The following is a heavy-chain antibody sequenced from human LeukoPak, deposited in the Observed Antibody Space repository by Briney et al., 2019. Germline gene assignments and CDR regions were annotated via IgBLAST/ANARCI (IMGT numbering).Heavy chain of an antibody. Sequence: GASVKVSCKASGYTFSTYNVHWVRQAPGQGLEWMGIINPSDSTTTYAQKFQGRSTMTRDTSTSTVYMELSSLRSEDTAVYYCVRASSGTKTRLDYWGQGTLVTVSS. D-gene: IGHD1-7*01. CDR2: INPSDSTT. CDR3: VRASSGTKTRLDY. J-gene: IGHJ4*02. CDR1: GYTFSTYN. V-gene: IGHV1-46*01.